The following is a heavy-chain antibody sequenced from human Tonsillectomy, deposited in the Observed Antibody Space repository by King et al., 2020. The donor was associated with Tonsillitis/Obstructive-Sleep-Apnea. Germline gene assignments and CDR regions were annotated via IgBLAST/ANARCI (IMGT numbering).Heavy chain of an antibody. Sequence: VQLVESGGGVVQPGRSLRLSCAASGFTFSSYGMHWVRQAPGKGLEWVAGISYDGSNKYYADSVKGRFTISRDNSKNTLYLQMNSLRAEDTAVYYCAKLSATHGRASTRVDYWGQGTLVTVSS. J-gene: IGHJ4*02. D-gene: IGHD2-2*01. V-gene: IGHV3-30*18. CDR3: AKLSATHGRASTRVDY. CDR2: ISYDGSNK. CDR1: GFTFSSYG.